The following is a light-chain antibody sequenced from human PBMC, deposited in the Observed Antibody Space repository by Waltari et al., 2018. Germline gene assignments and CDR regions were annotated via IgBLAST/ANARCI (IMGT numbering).Light chain of an antibody. CDR3: QQYNNWPPGT. Sequence: ETVMTQSPVTLSVSPGERATLSCRASQTISSNLAWYQQKPGQAPRLLIYGASTRATGIPARFSGSGSGTEFTLTISSLQSEDFAVYYCQQYNNWPPGTFGPGTNVEIK. CDR1: QTISSN. J-gene: IGKJ1*01. V-gene: IGKV3-15*01. CDR2: GAS.